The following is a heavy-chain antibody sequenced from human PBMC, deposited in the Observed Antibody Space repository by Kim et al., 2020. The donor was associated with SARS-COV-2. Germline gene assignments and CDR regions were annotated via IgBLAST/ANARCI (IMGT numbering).Heavy chain of an antibody. CDR3: VRDSAHGDYAEVLY. Sequence: GGSLRLSCAASGFTFSNYAMDWVRHAPGKGLEWVSYISSSSSTIEYADSVKGRFTIARDNAKNSLYLQMNDLRDEDTAVYYCVRDSAHGDYAEVLYWGQGTLVTVSS. CDR1: GFTFSNYA. D-gene: IGHD4-17*01. CDR2: ISSSSSTI. J-gene: IGHJ4*02. V-gene: IGHV3-48*02.